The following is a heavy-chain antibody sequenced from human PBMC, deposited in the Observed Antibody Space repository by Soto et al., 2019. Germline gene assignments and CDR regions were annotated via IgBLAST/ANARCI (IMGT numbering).Heavy chain of an antibody. CDR2: MSPQNDNT. D-gene: IGHD6-13*01. CDR3: ARGVDAGLDY. V-gene: IGHV1-8*01. J-gene: IGHJ4*02. Sequence: QVQLVQSGAEVKKPGASVKVSCKASGYTFTSYDINWVRQATGQGLEWMGWMSPQNDNTGYAQNFQGRVIMTRDTSINTAYLELSILRPEDTAVYYCARGVDAGLDYWGQGALVTVSS. CDR1: GYTFTSYD.